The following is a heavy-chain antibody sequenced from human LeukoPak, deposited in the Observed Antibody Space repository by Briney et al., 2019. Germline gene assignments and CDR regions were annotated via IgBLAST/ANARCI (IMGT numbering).Heavy chain of an antibody. D-gene: IGHD5-18*01. V-gene: IGHV3-30*18. J-gene: IGHJ4*02. Sequence: GGSLRLSCAASGFTFSSYGMHWVRQAPGKGLEWVAVISYDGSNKYYADSVKGRFTLSRDNSKNTLYLQMNSLRAEDTAVYYCAKVNVQLFDYWGQGTLVTVSS. CDR1: GFTFSSYG. CDR2: ISYDGSNK. CDR3: AKVNVQLFDY.